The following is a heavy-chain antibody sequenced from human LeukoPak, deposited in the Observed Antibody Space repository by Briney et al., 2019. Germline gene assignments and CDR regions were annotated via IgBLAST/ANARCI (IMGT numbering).Heavy chain of an antibody. CDR1: GGSIRSSSYY. Sequence: SETPSLTCTVSGGSIRSSSYYWGWIRQPPGKGLEWNGSIYYSGSTYDNPSLKSRVTISVDTSKSQFSLKLSSVTAADTAVYYCARHERDASLDHALDIWGQGTMVTVSS. J-gene: IGHJ3*02. CDR3: ARHERDASLDHALDI. V-gene: IGHV4-39*01. CDR2: IYYSGST. D-gene: IGHD5-24*01.